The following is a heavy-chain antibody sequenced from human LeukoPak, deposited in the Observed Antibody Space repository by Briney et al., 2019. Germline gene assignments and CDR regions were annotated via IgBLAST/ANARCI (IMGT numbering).Heavy chain of an antibody. V-gene: IGHV1-8*01. CDR1: GYTFTSYD. J-gene: IGHJ6*03. CDR3: ARDGLGITMVRGVIRDYYYMDV. Sequence: ASVKVSCKASGYTFTSYDINWVRQATGQGLEWMGWMNPNSGNTGYAQKFQGRVTMARNTSISTAYMELSSLRSEDTAVYYCARDGLGITMVRGVIRDYYYMDVWGKGTTVTISS. D-gene: IGHD3-10*01. CDR2: MNPNSGNT.